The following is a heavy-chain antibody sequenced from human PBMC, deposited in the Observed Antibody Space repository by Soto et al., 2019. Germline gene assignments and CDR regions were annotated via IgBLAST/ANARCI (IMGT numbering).Heavy chain of an antibody. V-gene: IGHV1-18*01. D-gene: IGHD2-15*01. CDR2: ISAYNGNT. Sequence: ASVKVSCEASGYTFTSYGISWVRQAPGQGLEWMGWISAYNGNTNYAQKLQGRVTMTTDTSTSTAYMEMRSLRSDDTAVYYCARVGGGYCSGGSCYYMDVWGKGTTVTVSS. CDR3: ARVGGGYCSGGSCYYMDV. CDR1: GYTFTSYG. J-gene: IGHJ6*03.